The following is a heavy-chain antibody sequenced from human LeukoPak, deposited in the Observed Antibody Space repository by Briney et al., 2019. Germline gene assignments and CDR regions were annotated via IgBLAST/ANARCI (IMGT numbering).Heavy chain of an antibody. Sequence: NPSETLSLTCTVSGGSISSGDYYWSWIRQPRGKDLEWIGYIYYSGSTYYNPSLKSRVTISVETSKNQFSLKLSSVTAADTAVYYCARGYCSGGSCYSWWFDPWGQGTLVTVSS. CDR2: IYYSGST. V-gene: IGHV4-30-4*01. J-gene: IGHJ5*02. CDR1: GGSISSGDYY. D-gene: IGHD2-15*01. CDR3: ARGYCSGGSCYSWWFDP.